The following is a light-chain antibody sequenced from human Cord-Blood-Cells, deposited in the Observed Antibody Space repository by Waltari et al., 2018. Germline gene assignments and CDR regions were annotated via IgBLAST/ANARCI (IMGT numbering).Light chain of an antibody. CDR3: SSYAGSNNYV. V-gene: IGLV2-8*01. CDR2: EVS. Sequence: QSALTQPPSASGSPGQSVTISCTGTSSDVGGYNYVSWYQQHPGKAPKLMIYEVSKRPSGAPDRCSGSKSGNTASLTVSGLQAEDEADYYCSSYAGSNNYVVGTGTKVTVL. J-gene: IGLJ1*01. CDR1: SSDVGGYNY.